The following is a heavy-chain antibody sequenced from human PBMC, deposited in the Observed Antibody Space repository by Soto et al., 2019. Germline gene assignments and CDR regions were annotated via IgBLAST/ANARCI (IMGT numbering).Heavy chain of an antibody. CDR2: VSLRGST. V-gene: IGHV4-30-4*01. Sequence: QVQLKESGPGLVRPSQTLSLTCSVSGDSISDDKYYWHWIRQSPGKGLEWLGYVSLRGSTYYNPSLKGRLSISVEPSKNEFLLNLNSMTAADTAVYYCARNAFFDYCGQGILVTVSS. CDR3: ARNAFFDY. CDR1: GDSISDDKYY. D-gene: IGHD2-2*01. J-gene: IGHJ4*02.